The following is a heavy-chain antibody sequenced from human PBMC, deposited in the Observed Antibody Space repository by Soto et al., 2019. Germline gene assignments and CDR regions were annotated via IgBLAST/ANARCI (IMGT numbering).Heavy chain of an antibody. J-gene: IGHJ6*03. V-gene: IGHV1-2*04. Sequence: QVQLVQSGAEVRKPGASVTVSCRSSGDSFNDYYIHWVRQAPGQGLEWMGWINPNSGVTKYAQKFQGWVSMTRDTSNKKVYMQLSKLRSDGTAGYYWSRESGGATATLDYYYFYMDVWGTGTTVTVSS. CDR3: SRESGGATATLDYYYFYMDV. D-gene: IGHD5-12*01. CDR2: INPNSGVT. CDR1: GDSFNDYY.